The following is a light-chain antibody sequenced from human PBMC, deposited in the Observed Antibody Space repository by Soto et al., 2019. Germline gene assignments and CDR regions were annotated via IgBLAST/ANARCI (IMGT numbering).Light chain of an antibody. CDR3: QQRSNWPPIT. V-gene: IGKV3-11*01. J-gene: IGKJ5*01. Sequence: EIVLTQSPGTLSLTPGERATLCCRASQSVSSYLAWYQQKPGQAPRLLLYDASNRATGIPARFSGSGSGTDFTLTISSLEPEDFAVYYCQQRSNWPPITFGQGTRLEIK. CDR2: DAS. CDR1: QSVSSY.